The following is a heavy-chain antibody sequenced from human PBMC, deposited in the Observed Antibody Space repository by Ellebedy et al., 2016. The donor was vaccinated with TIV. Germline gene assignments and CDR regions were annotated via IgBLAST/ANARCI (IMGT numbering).Heavy chain of an antibody. CDR3: AKDRYGDYVVYFDY. V-gene: IGHV3-33*06. CDR2: IWYDGSNK. Sequence: GESLKISCAASGFTFDDYAMHWVRQAPGKGLEWVAVIWYDGSNKYYADSVKGRFTISRDNSKNTLYLQMNSLRAEDTAVYYCAKDRYGDYVVYFDYWGQGTLVTVSS. CDR1: GFTFDDYA. D-gene: IGHD4-17*01. J-gene: IGHJ4*02.